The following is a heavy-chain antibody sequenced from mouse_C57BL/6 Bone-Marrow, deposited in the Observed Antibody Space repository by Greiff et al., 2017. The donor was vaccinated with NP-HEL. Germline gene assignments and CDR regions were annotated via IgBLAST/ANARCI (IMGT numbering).Heavy chain of an antibody. Sequence: EVKLVESGEGLVKPGGSLKLSCAASGFTFSSYAMSWVRQTPEKRLEWVAYISSGGDYIYYADTVKGRFTLSRDNARNTLYLQMSSLKSEDTAMYYCTSDYYSSSYAMDYWGQGTSVTVSS. J-gene: IGHJ4*01. CDR3: TSDYYSSSYAMDY. V-gene: IGHV5-9-1*02. CDR1: GFTFSSYA. D-gene: IGHD1-1*01. CDR2: ISSGGDYI.